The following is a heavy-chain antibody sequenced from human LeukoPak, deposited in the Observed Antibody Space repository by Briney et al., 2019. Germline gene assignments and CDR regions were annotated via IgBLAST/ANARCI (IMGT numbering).Heavy chain of an antibody. Sequence: GGSLRLSCEASGFTFSSYDMNWVRHAPGKGLEWVSYINDRGSTIYYADSVKGRFTISRDDAKNSLYLQMNRLRAEDTAVYFCMRDAPGSNTGDYWGQGTLVTVSS. D-gene: IGHD2-8*01. J-gene: IGHJ4*02. CDR2: INDRGSTI. CDR1: GFTFSSYD. V-gene: IGHV3-48*03. CDR3: MRDAPGSNTGDY.